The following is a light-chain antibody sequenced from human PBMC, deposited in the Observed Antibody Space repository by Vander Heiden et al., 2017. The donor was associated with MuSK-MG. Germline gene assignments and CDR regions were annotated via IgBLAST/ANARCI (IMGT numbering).Light chain of an antibody. CDR3: QAWDSSTGGVV. J-gene: IGLJ2*01. Sequence: SYELTQPPSVSVSPGQTASITCSGDKLGDKYACWYQQKPGQSPVLVIYQDSKRTSGIPERFSGSNSGNTATLTISRTQAMDEADYYCQAWDSSTGGVVFGGGTKLTVL. CDR2: QDS. V-gene: IGLV3-1*01. CDR1: KLGDKY.